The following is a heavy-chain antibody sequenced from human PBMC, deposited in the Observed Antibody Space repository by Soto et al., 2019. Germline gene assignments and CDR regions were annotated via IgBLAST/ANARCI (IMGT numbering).Heavy chain of an antibody. CDR1: GGSISSGGYY. D-gene: IGHD3-16*01. Sequence: QVQLQESGPGLVKPSQTLSLTCTVSGGSISSGGYYWSWIRQHPGKGLEWIGYIYYSGSTYYNPSLKSRVTISVETSKNQYSLKLSSVTAADTAVYYCARANSFGVGRFDPWGQGTLVTVSS. CDR2: IYYSGST. V-gene: IGHV4-31*03. J-gene: IGHJ5*02. CDR3: ARANSFGVGRFDP.